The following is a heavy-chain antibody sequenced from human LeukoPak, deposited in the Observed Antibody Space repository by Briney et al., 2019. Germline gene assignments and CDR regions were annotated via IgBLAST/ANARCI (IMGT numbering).Heavy chain of an antibody. CDR3: AKGGVAYRSLYFDF. CDR2: IDSNSNFM. V-gene: IGHV3-21*01. Sequence: PEGSLRLSCAASGFTFGSYSMTWVRQAPGKGLEWVSLIDSNSNFMNYADSVKGRFTISRDNAKKSLYLEMNSLRAEDTAVYYCAKGGVAYRSLYFDFWGQGTLVTVSS. J-gene: IGHJ4*02. D-gene: IGHD2-8*02. CDR1: GFTFGSYS.